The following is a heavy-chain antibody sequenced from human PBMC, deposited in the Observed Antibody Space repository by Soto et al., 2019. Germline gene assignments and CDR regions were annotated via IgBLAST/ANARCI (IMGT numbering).Heavy chain of an antibody. Sequence: ASVKVSCKASGYTFNSYGISWVRQAPGQGLEWMGTISGYNGNTNYAQKFQGRVTMTTDTSTSPAYMELRSLRSDDTALYYCARETSSGWANWFDPWGQGTLVTVSS. J-gene: IGHJ5*02. CDR3: ARETSSGWANWFDP. V-gene: IGHV1-18*04. CDR1: GYTFNSYG. CDR2: ISGYNGNT. D-gene: IGHD6-19*01.